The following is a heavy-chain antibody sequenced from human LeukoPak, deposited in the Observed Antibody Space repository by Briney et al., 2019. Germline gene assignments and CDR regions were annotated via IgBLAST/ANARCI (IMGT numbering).Heavy chain of an antibody. Sequence: SETLSLTCAVSGGSISNYYCSWIRQPPGKGLEWLGYIHYSGYTNYNPSLKSRATISVDTSKNQFSLNLSSVTAADTAVYYCARHWGSDWYFDLWGRGTLVTVSS. CDR3: ARHWGSDWYFDL. V-gene: IGHV4-59*01. D-gene: IGHD7-27*01. CDR2: IHYSGYT. CDR1: GGSISNYY. J-gene: IGHJ2*01.